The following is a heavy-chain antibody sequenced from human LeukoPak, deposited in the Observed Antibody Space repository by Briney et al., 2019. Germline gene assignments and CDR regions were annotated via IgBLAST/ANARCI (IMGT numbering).Heavy chain of an antibody. D-gene: IGHD3-9*01. CDR1: GGSLSSNTYF. CDR3: ARGRPGYYDILTAPYTRPRFPMDV. V-gene: IGHV4-39*07. J-gene: IGHJ6*02. Sequence: PSETLSLTCTVSGGSLSSNTYFRGWICQPPGKGLEWIGSMFYSGSTYYNPSLKSRVTISVDTSKNQFSLKLSSVTAADTAVYYCARGRPGYYDILTAPYTRPRFPMDVWGQGTTVTVSS. CDR2: MFYSGST.